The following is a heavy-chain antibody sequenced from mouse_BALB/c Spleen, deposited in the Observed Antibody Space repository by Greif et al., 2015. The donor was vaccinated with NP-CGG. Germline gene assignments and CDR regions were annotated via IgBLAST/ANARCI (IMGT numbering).Heavy chain of an antibody. CDR1: GYTFTSYW. J-gene: IGHJ3*01. CDR3: TRDGFAY. Sequence: LQQPGSELVRPGASVKLSCKASGYTFTSYWMHWVKKRHGQGLEWIGNIYPGSGSTNYDEKFKSKGTLTVDTSSSTAYMHLSSLTSEDSAVYYCTRDGFAYWGQGTLVTVSA. CDR2: IYPGSGST. V-gene: IGHV1S22*01.